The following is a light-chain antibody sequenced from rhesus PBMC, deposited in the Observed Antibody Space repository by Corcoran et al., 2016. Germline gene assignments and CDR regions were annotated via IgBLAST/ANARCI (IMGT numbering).Light chain of an antibody. Sequence: DIQMTQSPSSLSASVGDTVTITCRASQGISNYLNWFQQKPGKAPKLLIYSASSLESGVPSRFSGSGSGTDFTLTISSLQPEDYAVYHCLRHNSYPFTFGPGTKLDIK. CDR3: LRHNSYPFT. CDR2: SAS. CDR1: QGISNY. J-gene: IGKJ3*01. V-gene: IGKV1-28*03.